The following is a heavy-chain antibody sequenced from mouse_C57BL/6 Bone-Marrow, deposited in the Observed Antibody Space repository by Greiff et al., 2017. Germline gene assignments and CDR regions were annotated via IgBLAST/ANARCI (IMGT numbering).Heavy chain of an antibody. CDR3: TRVLLRY. CDR2: IDPETGGT. J-gene: IGHJ2*01. CDR1: GYTFTDYE. D-gene: IGHD1-1*01. Sequence: VKLQQSGAELVRPGASVTLSCKASGYTFTDYEMHWVKQTPVHGLEWIGAIDPETGGTAYNQKFKGKAILTADKSSSTAYMELRSLTSEDSAVYYCTRVLLRYWGQGTTLTVSS. V-gene: IGHV1-15*01.